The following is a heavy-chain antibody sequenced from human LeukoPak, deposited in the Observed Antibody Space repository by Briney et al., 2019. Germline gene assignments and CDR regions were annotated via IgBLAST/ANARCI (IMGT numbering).Heavy chain of an antibody. CDR1: GFTFSDYY. CDR2: ISSSDTT. CDR3: ARGLYGDYVGVNNWFDP. Sequence: GGSLRLSCAASGFTFSDYYMSWIRQAPGKGLEWVSYISSSDTTYYADSVTGRFTISRDNAKNSVFLQMNSLRAEATAVYYCARGLYGDYVGVNNWFDPWGQGTLITVSS. V-gene: IGHV3-11*04. J-gene: IGHJ5*02. D-gene: IGHD4-17*01.